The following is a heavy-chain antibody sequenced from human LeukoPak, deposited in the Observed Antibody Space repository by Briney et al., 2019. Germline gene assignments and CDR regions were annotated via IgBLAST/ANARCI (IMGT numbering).Heavy chain of an antibody. CDR2: ISAYNGNT. Sequence: EASVKDSCKASGYTFTSYGISWVRQAPGQGLEWMAWISAYNGNTNYAQKLQGRVTMTTDTSTSTAYMELRSLRSDDTAVYYCARVGASSGWRARDDAFDIWGQGTMVTVSS. D-gene: IGHD6-19*01. CDR1: GYTFTSYG. J-gene: IGHJ3*02. V-gene: IGHV1-18*01. CDR3: ARVGASSGWRARDDAFDI.